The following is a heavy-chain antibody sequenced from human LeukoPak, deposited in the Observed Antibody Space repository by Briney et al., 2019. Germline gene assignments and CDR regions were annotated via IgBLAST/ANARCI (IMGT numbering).Heavy chain of an antibody. CDR2: IIPIFGTA. J-gene: IGHJ4*02. Sequence: SVKASCKASGGTFSSYAISWVRQAPGQGLEWMGRIIPIFGTANYAQKFQGRVTITTDESTSTAYMELSSLRSEDTAVYYCAREENSSGYYRPVDYWGQGTLVTVSS. D-gene: IGHD3-22*01. CDR1: GGTFSSYA. CDR3: AREENSSGYYRPVDY. V-gene: IGHV1-69*05.